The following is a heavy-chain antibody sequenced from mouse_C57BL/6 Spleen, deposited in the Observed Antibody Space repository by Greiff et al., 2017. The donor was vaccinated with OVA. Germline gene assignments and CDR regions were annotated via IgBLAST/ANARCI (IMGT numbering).Heavy chain of an antibody. CDR2: INYDGSST. Sequence: EVMLVESEGGLVQPGSSMKLSCTASGFTFSDYYMAWVRQVPEKGLEWVANINYDGSSTYYLDSLKSRFIISGDNAKNILYLQMSSLKSEDTATYYCARGGYYYAMDYWGQGTSVTVSS. J-gene: IGHJ4*01. CDR1: GFTFSDYY. V-gene: IGHV5-16*01. CDR3: ARGGYYYAMDY.